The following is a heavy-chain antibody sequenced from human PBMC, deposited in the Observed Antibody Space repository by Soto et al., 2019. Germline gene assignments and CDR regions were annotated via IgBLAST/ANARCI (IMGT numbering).Heavy chain of an antibody. Sequence: SETLSLTCTVSGGSISSGGYYWSWIRQHPGKGLEWIGYIYYSGSTYYNPSLKSRVTISVDTSKNQFSLKLSSVTAADTAVYYCARGDPFLYWYFDLWGRGTLVTVSS. V-gene: IGHV4-31*03. D-gene: IGHD2-21*01. CDR3: ARGDPFLYWYFDL. J-gene: IGHJ2*01. CDR2: IYYSGST. CDR1: GGSISSGGYY.